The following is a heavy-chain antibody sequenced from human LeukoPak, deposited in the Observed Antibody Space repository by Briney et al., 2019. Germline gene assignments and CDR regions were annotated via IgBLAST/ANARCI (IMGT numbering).Heavy chain of an antibody. V-gene: IGHV4-4*07. CDR3: AREIVAAAGKGGWFDP. CDR1: GGSISSYY. CDR2: IYTSGST. J-gene: IGHJ5*02. Sequence: SETLSLTCTVSGGSISSYYWSWIRQPAGKGLEWIGRIYTSGSTNYNPSLKSRLTMSVDTSKNQFSLKLSSVTAADTAVCYCAREIVAAAGKGGWFDPWGQGTLVTVSS. D-gene: IGHD6-13*01.